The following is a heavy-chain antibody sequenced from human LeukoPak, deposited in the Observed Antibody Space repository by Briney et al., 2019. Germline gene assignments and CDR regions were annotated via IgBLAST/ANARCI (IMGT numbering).Heavy chain of an antibody. Sequence: GGSLRLSCAASGFTFSSYWMHWVRQAPGKGLVWVSRINTDGSSTSYADSVKGRFTISRDNAKNTLYLQMNSLRAEDTAVYYCARAYCSSTSCYPHWFDPWGQGTLVTVSS. CDR3: ARAYCSSTSCYPHWFDP. J-gene: IGHJ5*02. D-gene: IGHD2-2*01. CDR1: GFTFSSYW. CDR2: INTDGSST. V-gene: IGHV3-74*01.